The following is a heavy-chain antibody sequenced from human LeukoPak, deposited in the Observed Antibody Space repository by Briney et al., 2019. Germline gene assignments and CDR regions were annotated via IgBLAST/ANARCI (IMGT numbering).Heavy chain of an antibody. D-gene: IGHD3-22*01. CDR2: IYYSGST. V-gene: IGHV4-39*01. J-gene: IGHJ4*02. CDR3: ARGWYYYDSSGYYLPFDY. Sequence: SETLSLTCTVSGGSISSSSYYWGWIRQPPGKGLEWIGSIYYSGSTYYNPSLKSRVTISVDTSKNQFSLKLSSVTAADTAVYYCARGWYYYDSSGYYLPFDYWGQGTLVTVSS. CDR1: GGSISSSSYY.